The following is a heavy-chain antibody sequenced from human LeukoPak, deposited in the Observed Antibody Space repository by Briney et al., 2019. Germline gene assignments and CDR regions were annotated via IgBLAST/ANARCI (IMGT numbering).Heavy chain of an antibody. CDR2: INSDGSST. CDR3: ARVPIAAAGIRGKYYYYYGMDV. V-gene: IGHV3-74*01. CDR1: GFTFSSYW. J-gene: IGHJ6*02. Sequence: GGSLRLSCAASGFTFSSYWMHWVRQAPGKGLVWVSRINSDGSSTSYADSVKGRFTISRDNEKNTLYMQMNSLRAEDTAVYYCARVPIAAAGIRGKYYYYYGMDVWGQGTTVTVSS. D-gene: IGHD6-13*01.